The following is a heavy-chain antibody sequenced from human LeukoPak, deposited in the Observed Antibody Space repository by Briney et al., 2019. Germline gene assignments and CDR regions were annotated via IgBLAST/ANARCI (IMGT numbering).Heavy chain of an antibody. Sequence: SETLSLTCAVYGGSFSGYYWSWIRQPPGKGLEWIGEINHSGSTNYNPSLKSRVTISVDTSKNQFSLKLSSVTAADTAVYYCARGSRWLQLSLGYWGQGTLVTVSS. CDR2: INHSGST. D-gene: IGHD5-12*01. J-gene: IGHJ4*02. CDR3: ARGSRWLQLSLGY. V-gene: IGHV4-34*01. CDR1: GGSFSGYY.